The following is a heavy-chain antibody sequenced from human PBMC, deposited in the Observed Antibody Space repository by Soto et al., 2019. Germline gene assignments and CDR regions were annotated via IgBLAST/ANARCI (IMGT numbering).Heavy chain of an antibody. J-gene: IGHJ6*02. CDR3: ARDTPGDLAIYYYGMDV. V-gene: IGHV1-18*01. Sequence: ASVKVSCKASGYTFTSYGISWVRQAPGQGLEWMGWISAYNGNTNYAQKLQGRVTMTTDTSTSTAYMELRSLRSDDTAVYYCARDTPGDLAIYYYGMDVWGQGTTVTV. CDR1: GYTFTSYG. D-gene: IGHD4-17*01. CDR2: ISAYNGNT.